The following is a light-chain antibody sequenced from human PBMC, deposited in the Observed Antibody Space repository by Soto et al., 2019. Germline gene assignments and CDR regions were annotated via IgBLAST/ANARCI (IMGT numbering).Light chain of an antibody. CDR2: KAS. V-gene: IGKV1-5*03. Sequence: DIQMTQSPSTLSASVGDRVTITCRASQSISSWWAWYQQKPGKAPKLLIYKASSLESEVPSRFSGSGSGTEFTLTISSLQPDDFATYYCQQYNSYLYTFGQGTKLEIK. CDR3: QQYNSYLYT. CDR1: QSISSW. J-gene: IGKJ2*01.